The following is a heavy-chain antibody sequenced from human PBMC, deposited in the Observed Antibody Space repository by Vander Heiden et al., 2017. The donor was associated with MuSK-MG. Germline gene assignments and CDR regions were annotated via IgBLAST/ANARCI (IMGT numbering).Heavy chain of an antibody. V-gene: IGHV1-2*02. CDR3: ARDAGPDCWSGYLFDY. J-gene: IGHJ4*02. Sequence: QVQLVQSGAEVTKPGASVKVSCQGSAYTFTGYYMDWVRQAAGQGLEGRGWINTTSGGKKYAQNCQCRVTMTRDTSISTAYMELCRLRSDATAVYYCARDAGPDCWSGYLFDYGGQGTLVTVSS. D-gene: IGHD3-3*01. CDR1: AYTFTGYY. CDR2: INTTSGGK.